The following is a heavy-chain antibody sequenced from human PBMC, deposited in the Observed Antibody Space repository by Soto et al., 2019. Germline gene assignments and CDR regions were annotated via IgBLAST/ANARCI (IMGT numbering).Heavy chain of an antibody. D-gene: IGHD2-21*02. CDR1: GFTFSSYA. CDR3: AKFGYRCGGDCYSYYFDY. Sequence: EVQLLESGGGLVQPGGSLRLSCAASGFTFSSYAMSWVRQAPGKGLEWVSAISGSGGSTYYADSVKGRFTISRDNSKNTLYLQMNSLRAEDTAVYYCAKFGYRCGGDCYSYYFDYWGQGTLVTVSS. J-gene: IGHJ4*02. V-gene: IGHV3-23*01. CDR2: ISGSGGST.